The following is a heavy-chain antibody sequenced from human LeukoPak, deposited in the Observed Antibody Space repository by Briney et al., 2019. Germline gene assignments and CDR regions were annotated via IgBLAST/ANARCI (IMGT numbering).Heavy chain of an antibody. V-gene: IGHV3-23*01. CDR2: ISGGGDIT. Sequence: GGSLRLSCAASGFNFANHAMSWVRQTPGKGLEWVSAISGGGDITYYADSVTGRFTISRDNSKDTLFLQMHSLRPGDTAVYYCAKDRYSYAFEYSDSWGQGTLVTVSS. CDR3: AKDRYSYAFEYSDS. CDR1: GFNFANHA. J-gene: IGHJ4*02. D-gene: IGHD5-18*01.